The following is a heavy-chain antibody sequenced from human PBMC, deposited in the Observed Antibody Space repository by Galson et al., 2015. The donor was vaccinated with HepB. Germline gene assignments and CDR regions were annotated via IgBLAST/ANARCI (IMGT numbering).Heavy chain of an antibody. CDR2: ISSTSSTI. Sequence: SLRLSCAASGFTFNSYEMNWVRQAPGKGLEWVSYISSTSSTILYADSVKGRFTISRDNAKNSLYLQMTSLRAEDTAAYYCARVRQQSYFYGLDVWGQGTTVTVSS. V-gene: IGHV3-48*03. CDR3: ARVRQQSYFYGLDV. CDR1: GFTFNSYE. J-gene: IGHJ6*02. D-gene: IGHD6-13*01.